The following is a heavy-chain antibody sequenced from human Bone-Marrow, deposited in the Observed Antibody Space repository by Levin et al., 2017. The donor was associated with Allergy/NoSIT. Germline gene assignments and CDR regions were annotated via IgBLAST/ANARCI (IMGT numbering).Heavy chain of an antibody. V-gene: IGHV3-23*01. D-gene: IGHD7-27*01. CDR3: TNGLAGEAS. Sequence: GGSLRLSCTASGFPFRSYAMNWVRQAPGKGLEWVSAISGNADSTYYADSVKGRFTISRDNSKKTLFLQMNSLRVEDTAIYYCTNGLAGEASWGRGTLVTVSS. J-gene: IGHJ4*02. CDR2: ISGNADST. CDR1: GFPFRSYA.